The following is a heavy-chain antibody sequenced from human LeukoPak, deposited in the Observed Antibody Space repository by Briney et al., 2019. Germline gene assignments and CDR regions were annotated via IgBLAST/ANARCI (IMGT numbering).Heavy chain of an antibody. J-gene: IGHJ4*02. CDR1: GFTFSSYA. CDR3: AKARGSDYGDYVIFDY. CDR2: ISGSGGST. V-gene: IGHV3-23*01. Sequence: AGGSLRLSCAASGFTFSSYAMSWVRQAPGKGLEWVSAISGSGGSTYYADSVKGRFTISRDNSKNTLYLQMNSLRAEDTALFYCAKARGSDYGDYVIFDYWGQGTLVAVSS. D-gene: IGHD4-17*01.